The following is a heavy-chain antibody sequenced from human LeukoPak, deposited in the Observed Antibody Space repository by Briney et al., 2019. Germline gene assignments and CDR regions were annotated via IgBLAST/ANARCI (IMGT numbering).Heavy chain of an antibody. CDR2: ISTSGRTM. CDR1: GFTFSTYE. J-gene: IGHJ4*02. V-gene: IGHV3-48*03. CDR3: ARVNDYDSGSLYRPIDY. Sequence: GGSLRLSCVASGFTFSTYEMNWVRQAPGKGLEWVSYISTSGRTMYYADSVKGRFTISRDNVKNSLYLQMNSLRAEDTAVYSCARVNDYDSGSLYRPIDYWGQGTLVTVSS. D-gene: IGHD3-10*01.